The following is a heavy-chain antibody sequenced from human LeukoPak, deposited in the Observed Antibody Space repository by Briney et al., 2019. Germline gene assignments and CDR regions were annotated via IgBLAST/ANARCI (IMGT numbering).Heavy chain of an antibody. V-gene: IGHV3-30*02. J-gene: IGHJ4*02. Sequence: GGSLRLSCAASEFTFSSYGMHWVRQAPGKGLEWVAFIRYDGSNKYYADSVKGRFTISRDNSKNTLYLQMNSLRAEDTAVYYCAKDIWDIVVVPAAIAYWGQGTLVTVSS. CDR3: AKDIWDIVVVPAAIAY. CDR2: IRYDGSNK. CDR1: EFTFSSYG. D-gene: IGHD2-2*02.